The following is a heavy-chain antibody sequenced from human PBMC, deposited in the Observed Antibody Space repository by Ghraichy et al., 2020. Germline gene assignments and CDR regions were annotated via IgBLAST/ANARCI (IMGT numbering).Heavy chain of an antibody. Sequence: SETLSLTCTVSSGSINSHYWSWLRQPPGKGLEWIGYIHYSGTTNYNPFLKSRVTISVDTSKTHFFLRLNSVNTADTAVYYCARWIAARGEYGMDVWGQGTTVTVSS. CDR3: ARWIAARGEYGMDV. D-gene: IGHD6-6*01. V-gene: IGHV4-59*11. J-gene: IGHJ6*02. CDR2: IHYSGTT. CDR1: SGSINSHY.